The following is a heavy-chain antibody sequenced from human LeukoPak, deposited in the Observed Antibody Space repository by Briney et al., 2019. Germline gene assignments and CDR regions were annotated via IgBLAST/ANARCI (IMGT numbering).Heavy chain of an antibody. CDR3: ASSLHYGDYYGNWSLPGDYYYYYYMDV. CDR2: IIPIFGTA. D-gene: IGHD4-17*01. J-gene: IGHJ6*03. Sequence: SVKVSYKASGGTFSSYAISWVRQAPGQGLEWMGGIIPIFGTANYAQKFQGRVTITADESTSTAYMELSSLRSEDTAVYYCASSLHYGDYYGNWSLPGDYYYYYYMDVWGKGTTVTVSS. CDR1: GGTFSSYA. V-gene: IGHV1-69*13.